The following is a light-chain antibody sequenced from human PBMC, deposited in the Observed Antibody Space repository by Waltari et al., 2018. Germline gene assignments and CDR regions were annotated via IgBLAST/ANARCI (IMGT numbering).Light chain of an antibody. J-gene: IGKJ3*01. V-gene: IGKV3-20*01. CDR2: AAS. Sequence: EIVLTQSPGTLSLSPGERATLSCSASQMIDNNFLAWYQQRPGQAPRLLIYAASRRATGIPVRFSGSGSGTDFTLTISRLEPEDFAVYYCQEFGTSPRITFGPGTKVDI. CDR3: QEFGTSPRIT. CDR1: QMIDNNF.